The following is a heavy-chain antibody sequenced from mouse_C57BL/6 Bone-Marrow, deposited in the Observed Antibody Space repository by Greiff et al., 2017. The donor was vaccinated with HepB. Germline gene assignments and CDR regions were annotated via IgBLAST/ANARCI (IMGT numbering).Heavy chain of an antibody. V-gene: IGHV1-62-2*01. CDR3: ARHEDRPMVTTDGLWFAY. D-gene: IGHD2-2*01. CDR1: GYTFTEYT. J-gene: IGHJ3*01. CDR2: FYPGSGSI. Sequence: QVQLQQSGAELVKPGASVKLSCKASGYTFTEYTIHWVKQRSGQGLEWIGWFYPGSGSIKYNEKFKDKATLTADKSSSTVYIELSRLTSEDSAVYFCARHEDRPMVTTDGLWFAYWGQGTLVTVSA.